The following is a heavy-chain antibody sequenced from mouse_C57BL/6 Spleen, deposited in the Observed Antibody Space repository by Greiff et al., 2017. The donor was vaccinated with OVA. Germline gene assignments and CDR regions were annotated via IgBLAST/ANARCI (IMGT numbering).Heavy chain of an antibody. CDR2: IDPETGGT. CDR3: TRWGYGNYYYFDY. CDR1: GYTFTDYE. D-gene: IGHD2-1*01. Sequence: VQLQQSGAELVRPGASVTLSCKASGYTFTDYEMHWVKQTPVHGLEWIGAIDPETGGTAYNQKFKGKATLTADKSSSTAYMELRSLTSEDSAVDYCTRWGYGNYYYFDYWGQGTTLTVSS. J-gene: IGHJ2*01. V-gene: IGHV1-15*01.